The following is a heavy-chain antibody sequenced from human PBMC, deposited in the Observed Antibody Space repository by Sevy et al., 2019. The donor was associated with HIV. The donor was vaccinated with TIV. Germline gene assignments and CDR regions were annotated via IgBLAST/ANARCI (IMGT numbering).Heavy chain of an antibody. Sequence: GGSLRLSCAASGFTFSDYYMSWIRQAPGKGLEWLSYISGSDGTTYYADSVKGRFTVSRDNAKNSLYLQMNSLRAEDTAGYYCARDHVKDGDLGDYYYFAMDVWGQGTTVTVSS. CDR2: ISGSDGTT. D-gene: IGHD4-17*01. J-gene: IGHJ6*02. V-gene: IGHV3-11*01. CDR3: ARDHVKDGDLGDYYYFAMDV. CDR1: GFTFSDYY.